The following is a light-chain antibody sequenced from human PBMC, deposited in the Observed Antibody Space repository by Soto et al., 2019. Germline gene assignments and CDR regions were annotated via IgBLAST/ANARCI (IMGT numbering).Light chain of an antibody. Sequence: DVVITQSPLSLSVTPGQPASISCNSSQILLHITGETFLFWYLQKPGQSPQLLIYEVSTRVTGVPDRFSGSGSGTDFTLEISRVETDDVGIYYCMQSTQLPPTFGQGTRLGL. CDR3: MQSTQLPPT. CDR1: QILLHITGETF. V-gene: IGKV2D-29*02. CDR2: EVS. J-gene: IGKJ5*01.